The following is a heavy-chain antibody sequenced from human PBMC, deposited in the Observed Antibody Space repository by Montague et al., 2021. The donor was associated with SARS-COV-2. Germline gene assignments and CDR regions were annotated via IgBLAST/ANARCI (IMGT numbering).Heavy chain of an antibody. CDR1: GGSISSGGYY. CDR2: IYYSGST. CDR3: ARPQRIVGVVINSFDY. V-gene: IGHV4-31*03. Sequence: TLSLTCTVSGGSISSGGYYWSWIRQPPGKGLEWIGYIYYSGSTYYNPSLKSRVTISVDTSKNQFSLKLSSVTAADTAVYYCARPQRIVGVVINSFDYWGQGTLVTVSS. D-gene: IGHD3-3*01. J-gene: IGHJ4*02.